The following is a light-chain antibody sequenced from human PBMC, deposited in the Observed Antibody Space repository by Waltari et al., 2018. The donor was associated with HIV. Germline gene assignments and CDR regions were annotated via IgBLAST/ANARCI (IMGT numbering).Light chain of an antibody. CDR1: AVANQY. Sequence: SYELTQPPSLSVSPGQTARITCPGDAVANQYADWYQQRPGQAPVAIIYKDNERPSGVPERFSGSSSGTTVTLTISGVQEEDEADYYCQSADSSGTYYVFGTGTKVTVL. J-gene: IGLJ1*01. V-gene: IGLV3-25*03. CDR3: QSADSSGTYYV. CDR2: KDN.